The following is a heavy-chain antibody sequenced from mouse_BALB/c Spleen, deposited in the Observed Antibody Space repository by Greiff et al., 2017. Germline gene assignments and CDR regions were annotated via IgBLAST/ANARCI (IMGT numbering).Heavy chain of an antibody. CDR3: ARDEGYWDFDY. CDR1: GFTFSSYG. Sequence: EVKLMESGGGLVQPGGSLKLSCAASGFTFSSYGLSWVRQTPDKRLELVATSNSNGGSTYYPDSVKGRFTISRDNAKNTLYLQMSSLKSEDTAMYYCARDEGYWDFDYWGQGTTLTVSS. V-gene: IGHV5-6-3*01. CDR2: SNSNGGST. D-gene: IGHD2-3*01. J-gene: IGHJ2*01.